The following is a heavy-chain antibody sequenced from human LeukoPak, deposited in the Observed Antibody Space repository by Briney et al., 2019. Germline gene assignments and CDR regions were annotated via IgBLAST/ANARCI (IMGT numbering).Heavy chain of an antibody. CDR1: GGSISSSSYY. V-gene: IGHV4-39*01. Sequence: SETLSLTCTVSGGSISSSSYYWGWIPQPPGKGLKWIGSIYYSGSTYYNPSLKSRVTISVDTSKNQYSLKLSSVTAADTAVYYCARRGVRGYCSSTSCHDYDYWGQGTLVTVSS. D-gene: IGHD2-2*03. J-gene: IGHJ4*02. CDR3: ARRGVRGYCSSTSCHDYDY. CDR2: IYYSGST.